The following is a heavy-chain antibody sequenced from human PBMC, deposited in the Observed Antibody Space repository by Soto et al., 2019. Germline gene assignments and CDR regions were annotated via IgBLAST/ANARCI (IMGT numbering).Heavy chain of an antibody. CDR3: ARSRYYFDF. CDR2: IKVDNGDT. CDR1: GYTLKNYG. Sequence: QVHLVQSGGEVKKPGASVKVSCQASGYTLKNYGIGWVRQAPGLGPEWVGWIKVDNGDTKYAEKLQGRVTLTTDTSTSTAYMELRNLRSDDTAFYDCARSRYYFDFWCHGTLANVSA. J-gene: IGHJ4*01. V-gene: IGHV1-18*01.